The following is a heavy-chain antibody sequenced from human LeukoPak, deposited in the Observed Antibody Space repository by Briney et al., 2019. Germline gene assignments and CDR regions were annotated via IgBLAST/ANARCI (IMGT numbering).Heavy chain of an antibody. V-gene: IGHV3-66*01. D-gene: IGHD3/OR15-3a*01. CDR2: IHIGNST. CDR1: GFTVSSNE. CDR3: AADWPLDY. Sequence: GGSLRLSCAASGFTVSSNEMSWVCQAPGKGLEWVSIIHIGNSTYYADSVKGRFTISRDNSKNTLYLQMNSLRAEDTAVYYCAADWPLDYWGQGTLVTVSS. J-gene: IGHJ4*02.